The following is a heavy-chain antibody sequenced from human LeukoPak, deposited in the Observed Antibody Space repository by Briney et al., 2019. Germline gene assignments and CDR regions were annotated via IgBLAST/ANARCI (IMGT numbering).Heavy chain of an antibody. CDR3: ARGDKDLLTGQNWFDP. CDR2: IYYSGST. J-gene: IGHJ5*02. Sequence: SETLSLTCTVSGGSISSYYWSWIRQPPGKGLEWIGYIYYSGSTNYNPSLKSRVTISVDTSKNQFSLKLSSVTAADTAVYYCARGDKDLLTGQNWFDPWGQGTLVTVSS. V-gene: IGHV4-59*01. D-gene: IGHD3-9*01. CDR1: GGSISSYY.